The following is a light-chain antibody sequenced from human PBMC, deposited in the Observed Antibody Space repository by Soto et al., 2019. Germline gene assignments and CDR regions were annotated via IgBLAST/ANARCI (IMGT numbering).Light chain of an antibody. Sequence: QSALTQPASVSGSPGQSITISCTGTTSDVGGYIYVSWYQQHPGKAPKLMIYEVSNRPSGVSNRFSGSKSGNTASLTISGLQTEDEADYYCSSYTGSNTLVFGGGTKVTVL. CDR3: SSYTGSNTLV. CDR1: TSDVGGYIY. CDR2: EVS. J-gene: IGLJ2*01. V-gene: IGLV2-14*01.